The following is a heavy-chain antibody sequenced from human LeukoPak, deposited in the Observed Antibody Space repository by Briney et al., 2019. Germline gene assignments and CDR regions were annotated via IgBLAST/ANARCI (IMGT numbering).Heavy chain of an antibody. V-gene: IGHV3-66*01. Sequence: GGSLRLSCAASGFTVSSNYMSWVRQAPGKGLEWVSVIYSGGSTYYADSVKGRFTISRDNSKNTLYLQMNSLRAEDTAVCYCARAPRHYYGSGSYYYWGQGTLVTVSS. J-gene: IGHJ4*02. CDR2: IYSGGST. CDR1: GFTVSSNY. D-gene: IGHD3-10*01. CDR3: ARAPRHYYGSGSYYY.